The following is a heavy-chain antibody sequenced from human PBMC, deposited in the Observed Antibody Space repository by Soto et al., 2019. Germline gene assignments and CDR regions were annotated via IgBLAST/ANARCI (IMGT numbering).Heavy chain of an antibody. CDR2: ISTYNGNT. V-gene: IGHV1-18*01. Sequence: QVQLVQSGAEVKKPGASVKVSCKASGYTFTNYGISWVRQAPGQGLVWMGWISTYNGNTNNAQKIQGRVTMTTETQTSKADMEMSSQRYDDTGVYYCEGDGAMGESFSFLGMDVWGKETKVTVSS. D-gene: IGHD2-2*01. CDR1: GYTFTNYG. CDR3: EGDGAMGESFSFLGMDV. J-gene: IGHJ6*04.